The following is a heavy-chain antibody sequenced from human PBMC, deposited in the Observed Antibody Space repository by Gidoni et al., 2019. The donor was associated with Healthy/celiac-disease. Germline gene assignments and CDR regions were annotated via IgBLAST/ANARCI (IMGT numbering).Heavy chain of an antibody. Sequence: EVQMLESGGGLVQPGGSLRLSCAASGFTFSSYAMSWVRPAPGKGLELVSYISGSGVSTYSADSLKGRLTISRDNSKNTLYLQMNSLRAEDTAVYYCAFRSGSSGWYYFDYWGQGTLVTVSS. D-gene: IGHD6-19*01. CDR1: GFTFSSYA. CDR2: ISGSGVST. J-gene: IGHJ4*02. V-gene: IGHV3-23*01. CDR3: AFRSGSSGWYYFDY.